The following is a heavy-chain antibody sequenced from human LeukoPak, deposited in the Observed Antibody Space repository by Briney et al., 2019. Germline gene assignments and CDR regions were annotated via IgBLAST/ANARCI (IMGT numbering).Heavy chain of an antibody. V-gene: IGHV1-69*13. CDR3: ASSSTYYDFWSGYYTLDY. CDR2: IIPIFGTA. D-gene: IGHD3-3*01. CDR1: GGTFSSYA. J-gene: IGHJ4*02. Sequence: SVKVSCKASGGTFSSYAISWVRQAPGQGLEWMGGIIPIFGTANYAQKFQGRVTITADESTSTAYMELSSLRSDDTAVYYCASSSTYYDFWSGYYTLDYWGQGTLVTVSS.